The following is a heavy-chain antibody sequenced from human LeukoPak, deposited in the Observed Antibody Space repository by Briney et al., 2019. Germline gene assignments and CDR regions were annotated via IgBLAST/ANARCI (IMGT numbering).Heavy chain of an antibody. Sequence: GRSLRLSCAASGFTFSSYAMHWVRQAPGKGLEWVAVISYDGSNKYYADSVKGRFTISRDNSKNTLYLQMNSLRAEDTAVYYCARVRNHPYSSGLSPYYYYGMDVWGQGTTVTVSS. CDR3: ARVRNHPYSSGLSPYYYYGMDV. CDR2: ISYDGSNK. V-gene: IGHV3-30-3*01. J-gene: IGHJ6*02. D-gene: IGHD6-19*01. CDR1: GFTFSSYA.